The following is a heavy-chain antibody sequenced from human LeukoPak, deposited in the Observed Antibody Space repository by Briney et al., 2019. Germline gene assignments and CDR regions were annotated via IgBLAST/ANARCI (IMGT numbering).Heavy chain of an antibody. J-gene: IGHJ4*02. CDR2: ISDDGRKK. CDR3: ARWNGDFLTGYYLDD. V-gene: IGHV3-30*03. D-gene: IGHD3-9*01. CDR1: GFTFNGYG. Sequence: GGSLRLSCAASGFTFNGYGMHWVRQAPGKGLECVALISDDGRKKFYADSVQDRFTISRDDSKNTVYLQMSSLRAEDTAMYYCARWNGDFLTGYYLDDWGQGTLVTVSS.